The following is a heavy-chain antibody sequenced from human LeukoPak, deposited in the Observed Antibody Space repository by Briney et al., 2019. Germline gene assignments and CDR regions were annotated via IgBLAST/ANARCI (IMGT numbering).Heavy chain of an antibody. V-gene: IGHV3-53*01. D-gene: IGHD6-13*01. Sequence: GGSLRLSCAASGFIVSHNYMTWVRQAPGKGLEWISVIYIDGTTYYADSVKGRFTISRDQANNTLYLQMNTLRDEDTAVYYCARGPRYSFYWGQGTLDSVSS. CDR2: IYIDGTT. CDR1: GFIVSHNY. J-gene: IGHJ4*02. CDR3: ARGPRYSFY.